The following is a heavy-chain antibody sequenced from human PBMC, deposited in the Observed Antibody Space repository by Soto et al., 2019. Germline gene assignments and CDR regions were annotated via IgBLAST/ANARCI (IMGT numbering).Heavy chain of an antibody. Sequence: QVQLQESGPGLVKPSQTLSLTCTVSGGSINTVNYYWSWIRQSPDKGLEWIGHNYNGGTTYNNPSLTSRVTLSVDTSNNQFSLKLSSVSAADTAVYYCARGPSGDKVDYWGQGTLVTVSS. V-gene: IGHV4-30-4*01. J-gene: IGHJ4*02. CDR3: ARGPSGDKVDY. CDR1: GGSINTVNYY. CDR2: NYNGGTT. D-gene: IGHD7-27*01.